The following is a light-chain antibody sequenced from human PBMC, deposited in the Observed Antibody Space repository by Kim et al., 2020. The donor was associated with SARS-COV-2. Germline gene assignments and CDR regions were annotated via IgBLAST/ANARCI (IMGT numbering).Light chain of an antibody. CDR2: DAS. CDR3: QQRSNWPALT. V-gene: IGKV3-11*01. J-gene: IGKJ4*01. CDR1: HSVSSY. Sequence: SPGERATLSCSASHSVSSYIAWYQQKPGQAPRLLIYDASNRATGIPARFSGSGSWTDFTLTISSLEPEDFAVYYCQQRSNWPALTFGGGTKVDIK.